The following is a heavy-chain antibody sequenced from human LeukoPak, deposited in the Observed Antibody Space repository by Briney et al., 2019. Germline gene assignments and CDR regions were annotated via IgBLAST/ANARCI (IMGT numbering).Heavy chain of an antibody. CDR2: ISVSGSST. J-gene: IGHJ4*02. D-gene: IGHD6-25*01. Sequence: PGGSLRLSCAASGFTFSSYAMSWVRQAPGKGLEWVSAISVSGSSTYYADSVKGRLTISRDNSENTLYLQINSLRAEDTALYYCAKAGSGLYYLDYWGQGTLVTVSS. V-gene: IGHV3-23*01. CDR3: AKAGSGLYYLDY. CDR1: GFTFSSYA.